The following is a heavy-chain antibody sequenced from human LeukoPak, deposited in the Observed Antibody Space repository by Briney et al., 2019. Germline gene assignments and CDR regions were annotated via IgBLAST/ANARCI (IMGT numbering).Heavy chain of an antibody. Sequence: PSETLSLTCTVSGGSISSGGYYWSWIRQPPGKGLEWIGYIYHSGSTYYNPSLKSRVTISVDRSKNQFSLKLSSVTAADTAVYYCARSYSGSYSTTQGIDYWGQGTLVTVSS. CDR1: GGSISSGGYY. V-gene: IGHV4-30-2*01. J-gene: IGHJ4*02. CDR2: IYHSGST. D-gene: IGHD1-26*01. CDR3: ARSYSGSYSTTQGIDY.